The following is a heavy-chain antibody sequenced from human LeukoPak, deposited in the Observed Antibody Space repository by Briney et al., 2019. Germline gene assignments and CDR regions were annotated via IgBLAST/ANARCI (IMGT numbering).Heavy chain of an antibody. V-gene: IGHV5-51*01. D-gene: IGHD3-3*01. J-gene: IGHJ4*02. CDR3: ARQGLYDFWSGYPIDY. Sequence: GESLKISFQTSGYTFTSYWIAWVRQVPGKGLEWMGIVYPADSDTRYSPSFQGQVTISADKSISTAYLQWSSLKASDTAMYYCARQGLYDFWSGYPIDYWGQGTLVTVSS. CDR2: VYPADSDT. CDR1: GYTFTSYW.